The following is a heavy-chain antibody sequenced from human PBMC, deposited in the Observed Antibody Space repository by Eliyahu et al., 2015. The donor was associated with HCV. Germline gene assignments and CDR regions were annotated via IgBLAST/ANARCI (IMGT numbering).Heavy chain of an antibody. J-gene: IGHJ4*02. CDR1: GFSFGDYA. V-gene: IGHV3-49*05. D-gene: IGHD1-26*01. CDR2: IRSKGFGGTT. Sequence: EVQLVESGGGLVKPGRSLRLSCTASGFSFGDYAMSWFRQAPGKGLEGVGFIRSKGFGGTTEYAASVKGRFTISRDDSKSIAYLQMNSLKIEDTAVYYCTRSSESPEYWGQGTLVTVSS. CDR3: TRSSESPEY.